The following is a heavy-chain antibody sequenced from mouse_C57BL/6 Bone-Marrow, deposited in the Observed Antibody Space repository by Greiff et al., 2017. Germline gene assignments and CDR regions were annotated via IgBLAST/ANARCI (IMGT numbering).Heavy chain of an antibody. Sequence: QVQLQQPGAELVKPGASVKLSCKASGYTFTSYWMQWVKQRPGQGLEWIGEIDPSDSYTNYNQKFKGKATLTVDTSSSTAYMQLSILTSEDSAVYYCARAPYYYGSSYRFAYWGQGTLVTVSA. D-gene: IGHD1-1*01. CDR2: IDPSDSYT. V-gene: IGHV1-50*01. CDR3: ARAPYYYGSSYRFAY. CDR1: GYTFTSYW. J-gene: IGHJ3*01.